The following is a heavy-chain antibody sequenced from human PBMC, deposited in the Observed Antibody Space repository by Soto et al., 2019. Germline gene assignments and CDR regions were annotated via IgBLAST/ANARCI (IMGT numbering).Heavy chain of an antibody. J-gene: IGHJ5*02. CDR2: ISGSGGST. CDR1: GFTFSSYA. D-gene: IGHD5-18*01. V-gene: IGHV3-23*01. CDR3: AKDRDSYGYTNWFDP. Sequence: EVQLLESEGGLVQPGGSLRLSCAASGFTFSSYAMSWVRQAPGKGLEWVSAISGSGGSTYYADSVKGRFTISRDNSKNTLYLQMNSLRAEDTAVYYCAKDRDSYGYTNWFDPWGQGTLVTVSS.